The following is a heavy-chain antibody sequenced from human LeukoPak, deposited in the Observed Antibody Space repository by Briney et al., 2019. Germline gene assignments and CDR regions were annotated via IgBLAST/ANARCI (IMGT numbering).Heavy chain of an antibody. J-gene: IGHJ5*02. CDR3: ARRESSAGFDP. CDR1: GYSFTSYW. V-gene: IGHV5-10-1*01. Sequence: GESLRISCKGSGYSFTSYWISWVRQRPGKGLEWMGRIDPSESYSNYSPSFQGHVSISVDKSISTAYLQWSSLRASHTAMYYCARRESSAGFDPWGQGTLVTVSS. CDR2: IDPSESYS. D-gene: IGHD6-25*01.